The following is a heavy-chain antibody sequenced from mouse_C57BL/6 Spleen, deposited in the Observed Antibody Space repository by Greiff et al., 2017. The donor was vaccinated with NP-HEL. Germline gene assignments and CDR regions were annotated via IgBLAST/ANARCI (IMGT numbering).Heavy chain of an antibody. CDR2: ISYDGSN. Sequence: VQLQQSGPGLVKPSQSLSLTCSVTGYSITSGYYWNWLRQFPGNKLEWMGYISYDGSNNYNPSLKNRISITRDTSKNQFFLKLNSVTTEDTATYYCARDYSNYGGYFDVWGTGTTVTVSS. J-gene: IGHJ1*03. CDR3: ARDYSNYGGYFDV. CDR1: GYSITSGYY. D-gene: IGHD2-5*01. V-gene: IGHV3-6*01.